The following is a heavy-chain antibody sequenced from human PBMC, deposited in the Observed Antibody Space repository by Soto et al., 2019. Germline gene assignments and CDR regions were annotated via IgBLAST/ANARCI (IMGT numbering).Heavy chain of an antibody. CDR3: ARGYSSGWAHFDY. J-gene: IGHJ4*02. CDR1: GGSISSGGYS. Sequence: SETLSLTCAVSGGSISSGGYSWSWIRQPPGKGLEWIGYIYHSGSTYYNPSLKSRVTISVDRSKNQFSLKLSSVTAADTAVYYCARGYSSGWAHFDYWGQGTLVTLSS. D-gene: IGHD6-19*01. CDR2: IYHSGST. V-gene: IGHV4-30-2*01.